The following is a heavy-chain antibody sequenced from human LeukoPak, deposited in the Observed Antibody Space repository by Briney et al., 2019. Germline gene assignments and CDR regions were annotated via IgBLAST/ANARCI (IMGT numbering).Heavy chain of an antibody. V-gene: IGHV3-30*04. CDR3: ARDYQLLTSN. J-gene: IGHJ4*02. D-gene: IGHD2-2*01. CDR1: GFTFSSYA. Sequence: QAGGSLRLSCAASGFTFSSYAMHWVRQAPGKGLEWVAVISYDGSNKYYADSVKGRFTISRDNSKNTLYLQMNSLRAEDTAVYYCARDYQLLTSNWGQGTLVTVSS. CDR2: ISYDGSNK.